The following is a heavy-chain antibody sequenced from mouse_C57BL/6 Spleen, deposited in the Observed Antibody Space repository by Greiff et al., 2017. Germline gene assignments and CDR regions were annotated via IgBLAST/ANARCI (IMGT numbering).Heavy chain of an antibody. J-gene: IGHJ4*01. CDR1: GFTFSSYT. D-gene: IGHD2-3*01. CDR3: ARLNGYYLYYAMDY. CDR2: ISGGGGNT. V-gene: IGHV5-9*01. Sequence: EVQVVESGGGLVKPGGSLKLSCAASGFTFSSYTMSWVRQTPEKRLEWVATISGGGGNTYYPDSVKGRFTISRDNAKNTLYLQMSSLRSEDTALYYCARLNGYYLYYAMDYWGQGTSVTVSS.